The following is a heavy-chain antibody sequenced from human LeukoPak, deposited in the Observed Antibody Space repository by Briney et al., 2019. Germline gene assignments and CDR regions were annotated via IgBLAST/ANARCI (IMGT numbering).Heavy chain of an antibody. Sequence: GGSLRLSCAASGFTFSSYSMNWVRQAPGKGLEWVSSISSSSSYIYYADSVKGRFTISRDNAKNSLYLQMNSLRAEDTAVYYCSRDPTYYLRYGYFDYWGQGALVTVSS. CDR3: SRDPTYYLRYGYFDY. V-gene: IGHV3-21*01. J-gene: IGHJ4*02. CDR2: ISSSSSYI. D-gene: IGHD1-26*01. CDR1: GFTFSSYS.